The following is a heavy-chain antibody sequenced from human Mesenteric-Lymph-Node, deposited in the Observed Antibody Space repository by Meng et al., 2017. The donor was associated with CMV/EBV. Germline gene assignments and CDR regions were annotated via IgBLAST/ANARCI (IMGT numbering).Heavy chain of an antibody. CDR2: ISYSGSS. V-gene: IGHV4-61*01. J-gene: IGHJ4*02. CDR3: ARLYNWNWAFDC. CDR1: GGSVSTTSYY. D-gene: IGHD1-7*01. Sequence: SETLSLTCTVSGGSVSTTSYYWSWIRQPPGKRLEWIGYISYSGSSNYSPSLKSRVFMSIDTSKNQFALSLTSVTAADTAVYFCARLYNWNWAFDCWGQGTLVTVSS.